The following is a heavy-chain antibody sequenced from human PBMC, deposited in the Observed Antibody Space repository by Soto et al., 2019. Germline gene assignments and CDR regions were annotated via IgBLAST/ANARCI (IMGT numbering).Heavy chain of an antibody. CDR2: IIPILGIA. J-gene: IGHJ6*02. CDR1: GGTFSSYA. Sequence: ASVKVSCKASGGTFSSYAISWVRQAPGQGLEWMGGIIPILGIANYAQKFQGRVTITADKSTSTAYMELSSLRSEDTAVYYCARGTVYNWNDGGDYYYYGMDVWGQGTTVTVSS. CDR3: ARGTVYNWNDGGDYYYYGMDV. D-gene: IGHD1-1*01. V-gene: IGHV1-69*10.